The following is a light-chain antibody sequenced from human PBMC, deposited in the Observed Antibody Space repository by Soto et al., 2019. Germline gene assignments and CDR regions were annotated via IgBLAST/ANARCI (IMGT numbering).Light chain of an antibody. V-gene: IGLV2-14*01. CDR1: SSDVGGYNY. Sequence: QSALTQPASVSGSPGQSITISCAGTSSDVGGYNYVSWYLQHPGKAPKLIIYEVSNRPSGVSNRFSGSKSGYTASLTISGLQAEDEADYYCSSYTSSSTQKVFGTGTKVTVL. J-gene: IGLJ1*01. CDR3: SSYTSSSTQKV. CDR2: EVS.